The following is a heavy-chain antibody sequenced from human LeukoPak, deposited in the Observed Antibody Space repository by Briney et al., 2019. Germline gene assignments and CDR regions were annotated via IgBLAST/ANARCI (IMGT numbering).Heavy chain of an antibody. D-gene: IGHD2-8*02. CDR3: AKRPRTGPNPLQH. CDR1: GYTFTGYY. Sequence: ASVKVSCKASGYTFTGYYMHWVRQAPGQGLEWMGWINPNSGGTNYAQKFQGRVTMTRDTSISTAYMELSRLRSDGTAVYYCAKRPRTGPNPLQHWGQGTLVTVSS. V-gene: IGHV1-2*02. J-gene: IGHJ1*01. CDR2: INPNSGGT.